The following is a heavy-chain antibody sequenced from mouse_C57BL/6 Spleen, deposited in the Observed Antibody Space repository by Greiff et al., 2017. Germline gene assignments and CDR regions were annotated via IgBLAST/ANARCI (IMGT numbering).Heavy chain of an antibody. Sequence: VQLQESGAELVRPGTSVKVSCKASGYAFTNYLIEWVKQRPGQGLEWIGVINPGSGGTNYNEKFKGKATLTEDKSSSTAYMQLSSLTSEYSAVYFCARCSLWSYAMDYWGQGTSVTVSS. D-gene: IGHD1-1*02. CDR1: GYAFTNYL. CDR2: INPGSGGT. CDR3: ARCSLWSYAMDY. V-gene: IGHV1-54*01. J-gene: IGHJ4*01.